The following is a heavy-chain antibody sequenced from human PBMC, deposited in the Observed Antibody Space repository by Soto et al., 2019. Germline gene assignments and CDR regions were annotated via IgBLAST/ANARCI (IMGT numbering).Heavy chain of an antibody. CDR2: INSDGTTI. CDR3: TRAGSYRFDY. D-gene: IGHD1-26*01. J-gene: IGHJ4*02. Sequence: EVQLVESGGDLIQPGGSLRISCAASGLTFSTSWMHWVRQTPGEGLAWVSRINSDGTTINYADSVKGRFTISRDNAKNTLYLQMNSLRADDTAVYYCTRAGSYRFDYWGQGTLVTVSS. V-gene: IGHV3-74*01. CDR1: GLTFSTSW.